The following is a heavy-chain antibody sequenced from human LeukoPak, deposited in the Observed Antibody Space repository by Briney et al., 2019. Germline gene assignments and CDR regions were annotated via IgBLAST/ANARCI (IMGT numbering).Heavy chain of an antibody. CDR2: IYYSGST. J-gene: IGHJ5*02. D-gene: IGHD3-9*01. V-gene: IGHV4-39*02. CDR3: ARERAYYDILPRWFDP. CDR1: GGSISSRSYY. Sequence: SETLSLTCTVSGGSISSRSYYWGWIRQPPGKGLEWIGSIYYSGSTYYNPSLKSRVTISVDKSKNQFSLKLSSVTAADTAVYYCARERAYYDILPRWFDPWGQGTLVTVSS.